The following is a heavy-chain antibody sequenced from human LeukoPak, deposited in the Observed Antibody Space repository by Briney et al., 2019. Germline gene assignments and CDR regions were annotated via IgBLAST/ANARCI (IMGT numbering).Heavy chain of an antibody. V-gene: IGHV3-23*01. CDR2: ISGSGGST. Sequence: GGSLRLSCAASGFTFSSYGMSWVRQAPGKGLEWFSAISGSGGSTYYADSGKRRFTISRDNSKHTLYLKMNSLRAEDTAVYYCAKDRYPRGVIYFDYWGQGTLVTVSS. CDR1: GFTFSSYG. CDR3: AKDRYPRGVIYFDY. D-gene: IGHD3-10*01. J-gene: IGHJ4*02.